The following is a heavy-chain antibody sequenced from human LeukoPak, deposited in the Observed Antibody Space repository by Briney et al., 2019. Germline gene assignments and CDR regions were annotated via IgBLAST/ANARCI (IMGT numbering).Heavy chain of an antibody. CDR1: GGSISSGGYY. J-gene: IGHJ4*02. D-gene: IGHD3-22*01. CDR3: AIINYYDSSGYPQDY. V-gene: IGHV4-30-2*01. CDR2: IYHSGST. Sequence: PSETLSLTCTVSGGSISSGGYYWSWIRQPPGKGLEWIGYIYHSGSTYYNPSLKSRVTISVDRSKNQFSLKLSSVTAADTAVYYCAIINYYDSSGYPQDYWGQGTLVTVSS.